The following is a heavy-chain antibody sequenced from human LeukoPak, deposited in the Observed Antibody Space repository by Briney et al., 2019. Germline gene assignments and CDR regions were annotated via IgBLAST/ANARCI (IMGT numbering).Heavy chain of an antibody. CDR2: IYYSGSN. CDR1: GGTISSSSYY. CDR3: ARDSYAPGRRYYDFWSGFNWFDP. Sequence: PSETLTLTCTVSGGTISSSSYYWVWIRQPPGKGLEWIGSIYYSGSNYYNPSLKSRVTISVDTSKYQFSLKLSSVTAADTAMYYCARDSYAPGRRYYDFWSGFNWFDPWGQGTLVTVSS. J-gene: IGHJ5*02. D-gene: IGHD3-3*01. V-gene: IGHV4-39*07.